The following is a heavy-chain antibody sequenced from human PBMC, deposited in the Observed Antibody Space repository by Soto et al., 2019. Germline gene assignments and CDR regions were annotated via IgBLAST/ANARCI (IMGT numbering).Heavy chain of an antibody. D-gene: IGHD2-2*01. CDR1: GFTVSSNY. Sequence: PGGSLRLSCAASGFTVSSNYMSWVRQAPGKGLEWVSVIYSGGSTYYADSVKGRFTISRDNSKNTLYLQMNSLRAEDTAVYYCARDAVVVVPAVTPALYYYGMDVWGQGTTVTVSS. CDR2: IYSGGST. V-gene: IGHV3-53*01. J-gene: IGHJ6*02. CDR3: ARDAVVVVPAVTPALYYYGMDV.